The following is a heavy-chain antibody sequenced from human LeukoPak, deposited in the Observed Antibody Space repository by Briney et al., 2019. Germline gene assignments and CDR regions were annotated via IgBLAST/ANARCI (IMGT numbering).Heavy chain of an antibody. Sequence: GGSLRLSCAASGFTFSSYAMSWVRQAPGKGLEWVSTVSGGGGTTSYADSVKGRFTISRDNSKNTLFLQMNSLRAEDTALYYCAEVIAAVGTGYWGQGTLVTVSS. D-gene: IGHD6-13*01. CDR1: GFTFSSYA. CDR3: AEVIAAVGTGY. V-gene: IGHV3-23*01. J-gene: IGHJ4*02. CDR2: VSGGGGTT.